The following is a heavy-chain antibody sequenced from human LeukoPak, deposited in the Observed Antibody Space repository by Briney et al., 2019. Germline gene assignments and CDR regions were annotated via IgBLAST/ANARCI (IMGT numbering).Heavy chain of an antibody. CDR2: IWYDGSNK. V-gene: IGHV3-33*06. D-gene: IGHD1-14*01. CDR3: AKDRRPGGYFDL. Sequence: GGSLRLSCAASGFTFSSYGMLWVRQAPGKGLEWVAVIWYDGSNKYYADSVKGRFTISRDNSKNTLYLQMNSLRAEDTAVYYCAKDRRPGGYFDLWGRGTLVTVSS. CDR1: GFTFSSYG. J-gene: IGHJ2*01.